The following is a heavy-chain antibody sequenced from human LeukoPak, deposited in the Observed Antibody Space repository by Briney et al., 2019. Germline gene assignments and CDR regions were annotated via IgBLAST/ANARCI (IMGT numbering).Heavy chain of an antibody. V-gene: IGHV5-51*01. Sequence: HGESLKISCKGSGYSFTSYWIGWVRQMPGKGLEWMGIIYPGDSDTRYSPSFQGQVTISADKSISTAYLQWSSLKASDTAMYYCARHGGDTAMVESYYYYYYMDVWGKGTTVTVSS. J-gene: IGHJ6*03. D-gene: IGHD5-18*01. CDR2: IYPGDSDT. CDR3: ARHGGDTAMVESYYYYYYMDV. CDR1: GYSFTSYW.